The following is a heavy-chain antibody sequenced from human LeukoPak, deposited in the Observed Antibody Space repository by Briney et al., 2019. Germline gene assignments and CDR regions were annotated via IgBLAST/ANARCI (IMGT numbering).Heavy chain of an antibody. J-gene: IGHJ4*02. Sequence: SETLSLTCTISGGSISTYYWTWIRQPPGKGLEWIAYVYYSGNANYNPSLKSRVTISVDTSKNQFSLKLSSVTAADTAVYYCARVGSGSFDYWGRGTLVAVSS. CDR1: GGSISTYY. CDR3: ARVGSGSFDY. V-gene: IGHV4-59*01. D-gene: IGHD1-26*01. CDR2: VYYSGNA.